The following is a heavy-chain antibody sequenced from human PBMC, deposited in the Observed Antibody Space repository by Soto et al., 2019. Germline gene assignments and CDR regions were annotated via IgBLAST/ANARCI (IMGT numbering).Heavy chain of an antibody. CDR3: ARGIQLWFSAFDI. Sequence: GGSLRLSCAASGFTFSDYYMSWIRQAPGKGLEWVSYISSSGSTIYYADSVKGRFTISRDNAKNSLYLPMNSLRAEDTAVYYCARGIQLWFSAFDIWGQGTMVTVSS. D-gene: IGHD5-18*01. J-gene: IGHJ3*02. V-gene: IGHV3-11*01. CDR1: GFTFSDYY. CDR2: ISSSGSTI.